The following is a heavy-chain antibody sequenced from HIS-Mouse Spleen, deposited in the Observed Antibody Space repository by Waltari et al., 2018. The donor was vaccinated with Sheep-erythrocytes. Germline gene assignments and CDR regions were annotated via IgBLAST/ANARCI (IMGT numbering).Heavy chain of an antibody. CDR2: ISSSSSYI. D-gene: IGHD1-26*01. CDR3: ARVASGATFDY. J-gene: IGHJ4*02. Sequence: GLVKPGGYLRPSCAASGFTFSSYSMHWARQAPGKGLEWVSSISSSSSYIYDADSVKGRFTISRDNAKNSLYLQMNSLRTEDTAVYYCARVASGATFDYWGQGTLVTVSS. CDR1: GFTFSSYS. V-gene: IGHV3-21*01.